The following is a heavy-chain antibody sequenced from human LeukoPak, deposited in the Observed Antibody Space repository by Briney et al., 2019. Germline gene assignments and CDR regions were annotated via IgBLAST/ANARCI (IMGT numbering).Heavy chain of an antibody. CDR3: ARSGSYYPQDAFDI. Sequence: GRSLRLSCAASGFTFSSYAMHWVRQAPGKGLEWVAVISYDGSNKYYADSVKGRFTISRDNSKNTLYLQMSSLRAEDTAVYYCARSGSYYPQDAFDIWGQGTMVTVSS. J-gene: IGHJ3*02. CDR2: ISYDGSNK. D-gene: IGHD3-10*01. CDR1: GFTFSSYA. V-gene: IGHV3-30*15.